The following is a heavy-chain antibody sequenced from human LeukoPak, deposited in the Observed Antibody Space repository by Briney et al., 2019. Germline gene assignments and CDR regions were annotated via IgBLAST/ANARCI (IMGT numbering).Heavy chain of an antibody. J-gene: IGHJ4*02. Sequence: QPGGSLRLSCAASGFTFSTYAMHWVRQAPGKGLEWVAVIWYDGSNKYYADSVKGRFTISRDNSKNTLHLQMNSLRAEDTAVYYCARVGGTTTEGFDYWGQGTLVTVSS. CDR3: ARVGGTTTEGFDY. CDR2: IWYDGSNK. V-gene: IGHV3-33*08. CDR1: GFTFSTYA. D-gene: IGHD1/OR15-1a*01.